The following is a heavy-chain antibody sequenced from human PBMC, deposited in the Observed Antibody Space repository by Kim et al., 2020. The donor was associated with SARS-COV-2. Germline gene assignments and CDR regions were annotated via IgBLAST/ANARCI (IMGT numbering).Heavy chain of an antibody. V-gene: IGHV3-48*02. CDR3: ASTGDQDFDY. Sequence: TIYYADSVKGRFTISRDNAKNSLYLQMNSLRDEDTAVYYCASTGDQDFDYWGQGTLVTVSS. CDR2: TI. D-gene: IGHD1-26*01. J-gene: IGHJ4*02.